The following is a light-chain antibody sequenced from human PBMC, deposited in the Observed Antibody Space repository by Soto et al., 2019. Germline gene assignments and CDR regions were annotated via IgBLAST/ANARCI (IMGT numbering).Light chain of an antibody. CDR2: DAS. Sequence: EIVLTQSPAILSVSPGERATLSCSASQSVSRYFAWYQQKPGQAPRLLIYDASNRATGVPARFSGSGSGTDFTLTISSLEPEDFAVYYCQQRRYWPVTFGQGTKV. CDR3: QQRRYWPVT. J-gene: IGKJ1*01. V-gene: IGKV3-11*01. CDR1: QSVSRY.